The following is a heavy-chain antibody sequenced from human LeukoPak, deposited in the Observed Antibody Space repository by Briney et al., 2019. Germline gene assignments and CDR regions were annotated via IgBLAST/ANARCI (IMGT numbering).Heavy chain of an antibody. Sequence: PSETLSLTCTVSGGSISSYYWSWIRQPPGKGLEWIGYIYYSGSTNYNPSLKSRVTISVDTSKNQFSLKLSSVTAADTAVYYCAGTTPVPAAMDVWGKGTTVTISS. CDR3: AGTTPVPAAMDV. CDR1: GGSISSYY. CDR2: IYYSGST. V-gene: IGHV4-59*01. D-gene: IGHD2-2*01. J-gene: IGHJ6*04.